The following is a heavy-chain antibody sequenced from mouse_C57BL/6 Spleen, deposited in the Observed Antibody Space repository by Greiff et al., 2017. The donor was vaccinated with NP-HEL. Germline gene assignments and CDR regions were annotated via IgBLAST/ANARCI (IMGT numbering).Heavy chain of an antibody. CDR3: ARRIYYDYDVNAY. D-gene: IGHD2-4*01. CDR1: GYTFTSYW. CDR2: ICPGSGST. Sequence: VQLQQPGAELVKPGASVKMSCKASGYTFTSYWITWVKQRPGQGLEWIGDICPGSGSTNYNEKFKSKATLTVDTSSSTAYMQLSSLTSEDSAVYYCARRIYYDYDVNAYWGQGTLVTVSA. V-gene: IGHV1-55*01. J-gene: IGHJ3*01.